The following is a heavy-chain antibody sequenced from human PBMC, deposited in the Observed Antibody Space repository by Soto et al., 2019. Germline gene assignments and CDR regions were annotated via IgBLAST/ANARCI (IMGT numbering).Heavy chain of an antibody. CDR1: GFTFSDYY. J-gene: IGHJ5*02. V-gene: IGHV3-11*01. Sequence: GGSLRLSCAASGFTFSDYYMSWIRQAPGKGLEWVLYIIISGITIYYADSVKGRFTISSDNAKNSLYLQMNSLRAEDTAVYYCARVRYYDSGSSINWFDPWGQGTLVTVSS. D-gene: IGHD3-10*01. CDR2: IIISGITI. CDR3: ARVRYYDSGSSINWFDP.